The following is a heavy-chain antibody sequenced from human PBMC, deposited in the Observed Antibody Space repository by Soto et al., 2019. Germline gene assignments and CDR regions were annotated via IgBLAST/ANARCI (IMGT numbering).Heavy chain of an antibody. CDR3: ARQSPAHHWFDP. CDR2: IYYSGST. D-gene: IGHD2-2*01. CDR1: GGSISSGGYY. J-gene: IGHJ5*02. Sequence: SETLSLTCTVSGGSISSGGYYWSWIRQHPGKGLEWIGYIYYSGSTYYNPSLKSRVTISVDTSKNQFSLKLSSVTAADTAVYYCARQSPAHHWFDPWGQGTLVTVPS. V-gene: IGHV4-31*03.